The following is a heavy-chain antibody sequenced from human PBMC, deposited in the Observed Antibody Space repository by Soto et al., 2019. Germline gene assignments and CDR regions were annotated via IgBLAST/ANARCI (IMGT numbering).Heavy chain of an antibody. CDR3: ARMESFGSLNWFDP. J-gene: IGHJ5*02. CDR1: GYTFTNND. Sequence: ASVKVSCNASGYTFTNNDVSWVRQSTGQGLQWMGRMNPGSGGTGYAQKFQGRVTMTRDISIATAYMELNSLTSEDTAIYYCARMESFGSLNWFDPWGQGTLVTVSS. D-gene: IGHD5-18*01. CDR2: MNPGSGGT. V-gene: IGHV1-8*02.